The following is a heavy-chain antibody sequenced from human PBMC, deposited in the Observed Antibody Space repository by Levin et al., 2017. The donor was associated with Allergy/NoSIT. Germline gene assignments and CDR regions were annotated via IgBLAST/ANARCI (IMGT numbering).Heavy chain of an antibody. J-gene: IGHJ6*04. CDR1: GFTFGTYN. CDR2: ITNISSST. V-gene: IGHV3-21*01. Sequence: GASVKVSCAASGFTFGTYNMNWVRQAPGKGLEWLSSITNISSSTHYADSLEGRFTVSRDNAKNSLYLQMNSLRVEDTAVYYCARETGRTTMFGEVDVWGKGTTVTVSS. D-gene: IGHD3-3*01. CDR3: ARETGRTTMFGEVDV.